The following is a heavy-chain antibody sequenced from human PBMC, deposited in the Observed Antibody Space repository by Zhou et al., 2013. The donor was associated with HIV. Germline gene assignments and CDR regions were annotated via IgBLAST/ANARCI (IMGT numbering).Heavy chain of an antibody. J-gene: IGHJ4*02. CDR1: GYTFTNYY. CDR3: ATYGPGYNWMYK. Sequence: QVQLVQSGAEVKRPGASVKVSCKASGYTFTNYYIHWVRQGPGQGLEWMGWMAPNSDVTKYAPKLQGRVTMTRDTSISTAYMELNSLTSDDTAVYYCATYGPGYNWMYKWGQGTLVTVSS. CDR2: MAPNSDVT. D-gene: IGHD1-20*01. V-gene: IGHV1-2*02.